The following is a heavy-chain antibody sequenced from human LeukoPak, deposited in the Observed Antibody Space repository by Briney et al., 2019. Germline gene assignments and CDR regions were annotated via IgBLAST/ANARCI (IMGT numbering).Heavy chain of an antibody. V-gene: IGHV3-21*01. J-gene: IGHJ6*03. CDR2: ISSSSSYI. D-gene: IGHD5-18*01. CDR1: GFTFSNYA. Sequence: GRSLRLSCAASGFTFSNYAMSWVRQAPGKGLEWVSSISSSSSYIYYADSVKGRFTISRDNAKNSLYLQMNSLRAEDTAVYYCARGPLVDTAMVIWYYYYYYYMDVWGKGTTVTVSS. CDR3: ARGPLVDTAMVIWYYYYYYYMDV.